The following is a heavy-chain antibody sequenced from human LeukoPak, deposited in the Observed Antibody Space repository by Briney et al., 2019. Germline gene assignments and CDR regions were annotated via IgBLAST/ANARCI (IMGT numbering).Heavy chain of an antibody. V-gene: IGHV4-34*01. CDR3: ARGRLIAAVYYYYGMDV. J-gene: IGHJ6*02. CDR1: GGSFSGYY. CDR2: INHSGST. D-gene: IGHD6-13*01. Sequence: SETLSLTCAVYGGSFSGYYWSWIRQPPGKGLERIGEINHSGSTNYNPSLKSRVTISVDTSKNQFSLKLSSVTAADAAVYYCARGRLIAAVYYYYGMDVWGQGTTVTVAS.